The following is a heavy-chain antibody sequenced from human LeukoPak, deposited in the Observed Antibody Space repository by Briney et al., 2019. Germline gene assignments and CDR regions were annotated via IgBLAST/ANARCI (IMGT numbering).Heavy chain of an antibody. CDR2: IYSNLYT. J-gene: IGHJ3*02. CDR3: AKSNGYGLIDI. V-gene: IGHV4-61*02. D-gene: IGHD3-10*01. CDR1: GVYITNGLYF. Sequence: SQTLSLTCTVSGVYITNGLYFCNSIRQPAGKGLEWIVRIYSNLYTNYNPSLKTRLTIPLDTSRNQFSLKLNSVTAADTAVYYCAKSNGYGLIDIWGQGTMVTVSS.